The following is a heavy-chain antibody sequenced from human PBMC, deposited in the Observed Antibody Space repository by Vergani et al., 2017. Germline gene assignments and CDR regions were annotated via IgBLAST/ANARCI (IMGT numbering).Heavy chain of an antibody. Sequence: QLQLQESGPGLVKPSETLSLTCTVSGGSISSSSYYWGWIRQPPGNGLEWIGSIYYSGSTYYNPSLKSRVTISVDTSRNQFSLKLSSVTAADTAVYYCARPALVGYDFWSGYYTGSVEWYFDLWGRGTLVTVSS. D-gene: IGHD3-3*01. CDR1: GGSISSSSYY. CDR3: ARPALVGYDFWSGYYTGSVEWYFDL. CDR2: IYYSGST. J-gene: IGHJ2*01. V-gene: IGHV4-39*01.